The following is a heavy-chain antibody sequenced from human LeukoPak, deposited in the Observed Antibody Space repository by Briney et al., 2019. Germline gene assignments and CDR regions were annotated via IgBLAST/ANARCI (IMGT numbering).Heavy chain of an antibody. V-gene: IGHV3-23*01. CDR1: GITLSNYG. J-gene: IGHJ4*02. Sequence: GGSLRLSCAVSGITLSNYGMTWVSQAPGKGLEWVAGISDSGSKTNYADSVKGRFTISRDNPKNTLYLQMNSLRAEDTAVYFCAKRGVVIRVILVGFHKEANYFDSWGQGVLVTVSS. CDR2: ISDSGSKT. D-gene: IGHD3-10*01. CDR3: AKRGVVIRVILVGFHKEANYFDS.